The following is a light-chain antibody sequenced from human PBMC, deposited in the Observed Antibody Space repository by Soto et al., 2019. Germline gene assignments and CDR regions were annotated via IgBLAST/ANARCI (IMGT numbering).Light chain of an antibody. CDR1: QSVGGD. CDR3: QQYENWPQLT. Sequence: ERVMTQSPATLSVSPGERATLSCRASQSVGGDLAWYQQKPGQAPRLLIYGASSRAPGIPDRFSGSGSVTEFTLTISSLQSEDSAVYYCQQYENWPQLTFGGGTKVEIK. V-gene: IGKV3-15*01. CDR2: GAS. J-gene: IGKJ4*01.